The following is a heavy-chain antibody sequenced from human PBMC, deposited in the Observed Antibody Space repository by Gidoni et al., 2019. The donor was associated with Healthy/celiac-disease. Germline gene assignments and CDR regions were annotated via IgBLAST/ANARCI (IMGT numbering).Heavy chain of an antibody. CDR1: GFTFSSYA. J-gene: IGHJ1*01. D-gene: IGHD6-19*01. Sequence: EVQLLESGGGLVQPGGSLRLPCAASGFTFSSYAMSWVRQAPGKGLGWVSVISGSGGSTYYADSVKCRFTISRDNSKNTLYLQMNSLRAEDTAVYYCAREIAVAGAEYFQHWGQGTLVTVSS. CDR2: ISGSGGST. CDR3: AREIAVAGAEYFQH. V-gene: IGHV3-23*01.